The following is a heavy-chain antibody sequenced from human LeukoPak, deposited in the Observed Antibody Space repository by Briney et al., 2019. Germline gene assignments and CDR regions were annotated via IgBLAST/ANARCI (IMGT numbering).Heavy chain of an antibody. J-gene: IGHJ4*02. V-gene: IGHV1-8*01. D-gene: IGHD3-10*01. CDR3: TRGPLFGSGSYCDY. Sequence: ASVNVSCKASGYTFTNFDINWVRQAPGQGLEWMGWMNPVSGNAGSAQKFQGRVTMTRSTSISTAYMELSSLRSEDTAVYYCTRGPLFGSGSYCDYWGQGTLVTVSS. CDR1: GYTFTNFD. CDR2: MNPVSGNA.